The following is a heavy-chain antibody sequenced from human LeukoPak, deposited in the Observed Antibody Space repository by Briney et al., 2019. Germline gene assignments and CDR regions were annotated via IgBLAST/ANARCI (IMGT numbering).Heavy chain of an antibody. D-gene: IGHD6-13*01. CDR1: GFTFSSYW. CDR2: ISSSGSTI. V-gene: IGHV3-48*04. CDR3: ARGIAAAGTYYFDY. J-gene: IGHJ4*02. Sequence: GGSLRLSCAASGFTFSSYWMHWVRQAPGKGLEWVSYISSSGSTIYYADSVKGRFTISRDNAKNSLYLQMNSLRAEDTAVYYCARGIAAAGTYYFDYWGQGTLVTVSS.